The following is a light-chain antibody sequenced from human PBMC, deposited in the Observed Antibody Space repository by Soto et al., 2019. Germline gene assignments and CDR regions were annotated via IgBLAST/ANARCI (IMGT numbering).Light chain of an antibody. CDR2: KAS. Sequence: DIQMTQSPSTLSASVGDRVTITCRASQSISTWLAWYQQEPGKAPKLLIHKASSLQSGVPSRFSGSGSGTEFTLTISSLQADDFAIYYCQQYNSYSWTFGQGTKVDIK. CDR3: QQYNSYSWT. J-gene: IGKJ1*01. V-gene: IGKV1-5*03. CDR1: QSISTW.